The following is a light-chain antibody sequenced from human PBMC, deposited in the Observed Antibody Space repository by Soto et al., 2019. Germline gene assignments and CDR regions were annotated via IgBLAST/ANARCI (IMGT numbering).Light chain of an antibody. CDR2: AAS. V-gene: IGKV1-39*01. CDR3: QQSYSTSIT. CDR1: QSISSY. J-gene: IGKJ5*01. Sequence: DIQMTQTPSSLSASVGDRVTITCRASQSISSYLNWYQQKPGKAPKLLIYAASSLQSGVPSRFSGSGYGTDFTLTISSLQPEDFATYYCQQSYSTSITFGQGTLLE.